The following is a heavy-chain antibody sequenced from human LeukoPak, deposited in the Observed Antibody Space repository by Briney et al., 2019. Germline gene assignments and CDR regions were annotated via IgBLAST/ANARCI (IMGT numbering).Heavy chain of an antibody. CDR2: IYYSGNT. V-gene: IGHV4-59*12. Sequence: SETLSLTCTVSGGSISGYYWSWIRQPPGKGLEWIGYIYYSGNTNYNPSLKSRVTISVDKSKNQFSLKLSSVTAADTAVYYCARDIREYGSGSYYYYGMDVWGQGTTVTVSS. CDR3: ARDIREYGSGSYYYYGMDV. CDR1: GGSISGYY. J-gene: IGHJ6*02. D-gene: IGHD3-10*01.